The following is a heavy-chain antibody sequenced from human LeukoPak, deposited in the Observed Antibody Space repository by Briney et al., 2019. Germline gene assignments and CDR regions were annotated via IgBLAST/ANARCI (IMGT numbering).Heavy chain of an antibody. Sequence: ASLRVSCTASGYTFTDYHMQWVHQAPGKGLEWMGRIDPEDGKTIYADKFKGRVTLTADTSTDTAYMDMSSLKFGDTAIYYGARSVGGVGARFDPWGQGTLVTVSS. CDR3: ARSVGGVGARFDP. J-gene: IGHJ5*02. D-gene: IGHD3-16*01. V-gene: IGHV1-69-2*01. CDR1: GYTFTDYH. CDR2: IDPEDGKT.